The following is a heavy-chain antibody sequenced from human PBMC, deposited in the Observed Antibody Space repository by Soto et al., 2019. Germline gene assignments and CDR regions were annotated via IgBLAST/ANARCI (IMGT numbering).Heavy chain of an antibody. CDR3: ARTTYYYDSSGYYGYYFDY. V-gene: IGHV4-59*01. Sequence: SETLSITCTVSGGSISSYYWSWIRQPPGKGLEWIGYIYYSGSTNYNPSLKSRVTISVDTSKNQFSLKLSSVTAADTAVYYCARTTYYYDSSGYYGYYFDYWGQGTLVTVSS. D-gene: IGHD3-22*01. CDR2: IYYSGST. J-gene: IGHJ4*02. CDR1: GGSISSYY.